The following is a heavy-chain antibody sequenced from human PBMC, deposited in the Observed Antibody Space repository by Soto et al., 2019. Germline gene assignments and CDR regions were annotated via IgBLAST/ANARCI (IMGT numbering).Heavy chain of an antibody. Sequence: GGSLRLSCAASGFTFSSYEMNWVRQAPGKGLEWVSYISSSGSTIYYADSVKGRFTISRDNAKNSLYLQMNSLRAEDTAVYYCASHYYYDSSGYYAPWGQGTMVTVSS. J-gene: IGHJ3*01. CDR1: GFTFSSYE. V-gene: IGHV3-48*03. D-gene: IGHD3-22*01. CDR3: ASHYYYDSSGYYAP. CDR2: ISSSGSTI.